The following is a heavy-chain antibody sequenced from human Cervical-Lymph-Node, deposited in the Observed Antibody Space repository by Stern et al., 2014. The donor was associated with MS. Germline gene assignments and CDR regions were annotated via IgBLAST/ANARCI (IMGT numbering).Heavy chain of an antibody. CDR3: VRAREGYYFDY. J-gene: IGHJ4*02. CDR2: LDWDGDK. Sequence: QVTLKESGPALVKPTQTLTLTCTFSGFSLSTTGMCLSWIRQPPVNALEWLALLDWDGDKYYSTALKTRLTISKDTSKNQVVLTMTNMAPLDTATYFCVRAREGYYFDYWGQGIPVTVSS. CDR1: GFSLSTTGMC. D-gene: IGHD2-21*01. V-gene: IGHV2-70*01.